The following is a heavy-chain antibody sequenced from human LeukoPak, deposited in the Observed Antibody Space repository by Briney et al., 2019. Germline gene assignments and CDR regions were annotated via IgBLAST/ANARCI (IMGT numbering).Heavy chain of an antibody. CDR3: ARDRPTIFGVVTGRGSYYFDH. J-gene: IGHJ4*02. V-gene: IGHV1-46*01. D-gene: IGHD3-3*01. CDR1: GYTFTSYY. CDR2: INPSGGST. Sequence: ASVKVSCKASGYTFTSYYMHWVRQAPGQGLEWMGIINPSGGSTSYAQKFQGRVTMTRDTSTSTVYMELSSLRSEDTAVYYCARDRPTIFGVVTGRGSYYFDHWGQGTLVTVSS.